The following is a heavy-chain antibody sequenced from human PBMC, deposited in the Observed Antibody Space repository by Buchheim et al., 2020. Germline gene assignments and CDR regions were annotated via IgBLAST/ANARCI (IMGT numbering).Heavy chain of an antibody. CDR2: INHSGST. D-gene: IGHD2-15*01. V-gene: IGHV4-34*01. CDR3: ARLGYCSGGSCYNYYYYGMDV. CDR1: GGSFSGYY. Sequence: QVQLQQWGAGLLKPSEPLSLTCAVYGGSFSGYYWSWIRQPPGKGLEWIGEINHSGSTNYNPSLKSRVTISVDTSKNQFSLKLSSVTAADTAVYYCARLGYCSGGSCYNYYYYGMDVWGQGTT. J-gene: IGHJ6*02.